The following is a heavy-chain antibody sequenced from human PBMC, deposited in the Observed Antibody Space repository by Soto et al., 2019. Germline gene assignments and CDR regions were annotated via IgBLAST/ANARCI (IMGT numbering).Heavy chain of an antibody. V-gene: IGHV3-30*03. Sequence: QVQLVESGGGVVQPGRSLRLSCAASGFSFSSYGMHWVRQAPGKGLEWVALISNDGSSKYYADSVKGRFTISRENSKNTLYLQMNSLRPEDTGVYYCAAGHYFGDYWGQGNLVTVSS. CDR2: ISNDGSSK. D-gene: IGHD4-17*01. CDR3: AAGHYFGDY. CDR1: GFSFSSYG. J-gene: IGHJ4*02.